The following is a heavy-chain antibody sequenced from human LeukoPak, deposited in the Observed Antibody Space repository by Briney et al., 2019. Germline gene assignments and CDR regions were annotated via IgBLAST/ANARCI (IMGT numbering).Heavy chain of an antibody. Sequence: PSETLSLTCTVSGGSISSYYWSWIRQPPGKGLEWIGYIYYSGSTNYNPSLKSRVTISVDTSKNQFSLKLSSVTAADTAVYYCARDPYSSGWYSSVSYMDVWGKGPRSPSP. V-gene: IGHV4-59*01. CDR3: ARDPYSSGWYSSVSYMDV. D-gene: IGHD6-19*01. J-gene: IGHJ6*03. CDR1: GGSISSYY. CDR2: IYYSGST.